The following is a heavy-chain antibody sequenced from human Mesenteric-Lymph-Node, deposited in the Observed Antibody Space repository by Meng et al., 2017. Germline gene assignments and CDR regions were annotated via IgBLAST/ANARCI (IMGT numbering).Heavy chain of an antibody. CDR3: AKAYCDTAMVTGGFDP. CDR1: GFTFSDYY. Sequence: GESLKISCAASGFTFSDYYMSWIRQAPGKGLEWVSYISSSGSTIYYADSVKGRFTISRDNAKTALFLQMNRLRAVDTALYYCAKAYCDTAMVTGGFDPWGHGTLVTGAS. D-gene: IGHD5-18*01. J-gene: IGHJ5*02. V-gene: IGHV3-11*01. CDR2: ISSSGSTI.